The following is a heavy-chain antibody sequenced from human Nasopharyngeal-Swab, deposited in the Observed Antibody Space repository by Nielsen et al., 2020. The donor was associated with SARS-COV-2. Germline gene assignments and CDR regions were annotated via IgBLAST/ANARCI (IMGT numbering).Heavy chain of an antibody. CDR2: IYYTGST. CDR3: ARYPSSSWSSYGMDV. D-gene: IGHD6-13*01. V-gene: IGHV4-31*02. J-gene: IGHJ6*02. Sequence: WIRQPPGKGLEWIGYIYYTGSTYCNPSLKSRVIISVDTSKSQFSLKLTSVTAADTAVYYCARYPSSSWSSYGMDVWGQGTTVTVSS.